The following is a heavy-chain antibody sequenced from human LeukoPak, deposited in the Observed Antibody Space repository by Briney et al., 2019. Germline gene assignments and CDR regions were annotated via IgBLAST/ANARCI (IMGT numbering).Heavy chain of an antibody. CDR2: IHIYRGDT. Sequence: GASVKVSCKASGYSSTNYGISWVRQAPGQGLEWMGWIHIYRGDTNYAQKSQGRVTMTTDTSTSTVYMEVRGLRSDDTAMYYCARDVGITVADSFDPWGQGTLVTVSS. CDR1: GYSSTNYG. CDR3: ARDVGITVADSFDP. D-gene: IGHD6-13*01. J-gene: IGHJ5*02. V-gene: IGHV1-18*01.